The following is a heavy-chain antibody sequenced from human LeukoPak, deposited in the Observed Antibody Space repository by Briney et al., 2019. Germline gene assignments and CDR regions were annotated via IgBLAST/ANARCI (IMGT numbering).Heavy chain of an antibody. CDR2: INPNSGGT. V-gene: IGHV1-2*04. J-gene: IGHJ3*02. Sequence: ASVKVSCKVPGYTLTELSMHWVRQAPGQGLEWMGWINPNSGGTNYAQKFQGWVTMTRDTSISTAYMELSRLRSDDTAVYYCARGQSLDAFDIWGQGTMVTVSS. CDR3: ARGQSLDAFDI. CDR1: GYTLTELS.